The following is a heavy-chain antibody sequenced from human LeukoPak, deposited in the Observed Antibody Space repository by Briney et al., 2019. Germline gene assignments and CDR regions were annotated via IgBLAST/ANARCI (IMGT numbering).Heavy chain of an antibody. V-gene: IGHV3-48*04. CDR1: GFTFSSYS. Sequence: GGSLRLSCAASGFTFSSYSMNWVRQAPGKGLEWVSYISSSSSTIYYADSVKGRFTISRDNAKNSLYLQMNSLRAEDTALYYCAKLSGYDSSAFDIWGQGTMVTVSS. CDR2: ISSSSSTI. CDR3: AKLSGYDSSAFDI. J-gene: IGHJ3*02. D-gene: IGHD5-12*01.